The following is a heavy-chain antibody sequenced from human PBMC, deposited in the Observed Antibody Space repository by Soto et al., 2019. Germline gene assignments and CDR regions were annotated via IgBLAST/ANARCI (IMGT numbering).Heavy chain of an antibody. CDR3: AKDPQNYYGSGSYFVDY. CDR2: ISYDGSNK. J-gene: IGHJ4*02. CDR1: GFTFSSYG. V-gene: IGHV3-30*18. D-gene: IGHD3-10*01. Sequence: GGSLRLSCAASGFTFSSYGMHWVRQAPGKGLEWVAVISYDGSNKYYADSVKGRFTISRDNSKNTLYLQMNSLRAEDTAVYYCAKDPQNYYGSGSYFVDYWGQGTLVTVPQ.